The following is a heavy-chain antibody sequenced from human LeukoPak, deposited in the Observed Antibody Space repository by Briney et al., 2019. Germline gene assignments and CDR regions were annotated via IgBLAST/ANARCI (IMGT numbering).Heavy chain of an antibody. V-gene: IGHV1-18*01. Sequence: GASVKVSCKASGYTFTNYAISWVRQAPGHGLEWVGWINAYSGHTNYAQKLQDRVTMTTDTSSSTAYMELRSLRSDDTAVYYCARPGRIVATLEAFDIWGQGTMVTVSS. CDR3: ARPGRIVATLEAFDI. D-gene: IGHD5-12*01. J-gene: IGHJ3*02. CDR1: GYTFTNYA. CDR2: INAYSGHT.